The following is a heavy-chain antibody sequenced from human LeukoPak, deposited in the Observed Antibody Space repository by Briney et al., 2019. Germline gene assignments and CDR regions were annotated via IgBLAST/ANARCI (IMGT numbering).Heavy chain of an antibody. CDR1: DCSITNDD. Sequence: SETLSLTCTVSDCSITNDDWSWVRQPPGKGLEFIGHVHYSGTANYKPSLRRRVNIPIATSKQQFFLKLKSVAAADTAVYYGARGYGDFRVEGRYFHSWGQGTLVTVS. CDR2: VHYSGTA. CDR3: ARGYGDFRVEGRYFHS. J-gene: IGHJ4*02. D-gene: IGHD4-17*01. V-gene: IGHV4-59*01.